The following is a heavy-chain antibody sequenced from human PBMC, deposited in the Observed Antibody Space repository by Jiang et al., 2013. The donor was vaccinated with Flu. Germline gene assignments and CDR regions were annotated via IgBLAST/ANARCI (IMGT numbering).Heavy chain of an antibody. CDR2: MYSSGST. D-gene: IGHD1-26*01. CDR1: VAPSAVVVTT. J-gene: IGHJ5*02. Sequence: LLKPSETLSLTCTVSVAPSAVVVTTGAGSRQPPGKGLEWIGSMYSSGSTNYKPSLKSRLTISADTSKNEFSLKLRSVTAADTAVYYCARHGGVGSTWLKNWFDPWGQGTLVTVSS. CDR3: ARHGGVGSTWLKNWFDP. V-gene: IGHV4-39*01.